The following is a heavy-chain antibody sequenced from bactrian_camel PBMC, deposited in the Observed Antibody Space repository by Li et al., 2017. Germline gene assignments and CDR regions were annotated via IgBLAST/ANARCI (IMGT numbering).Heavy chain of an antibody. V-gene: IGHV3S60*01. CDR1: GFAFPDSD. CDR3: TANRGRIRIRKSFPRCGSGTRVGF. Sequence: HVQLVESGGGLVQPGGSLRLSCAASGFAFPDSDMGWYRQAPGNECELVSTISRDGSTYQADSVKGRFTISQSVDKNTVYLQMNDLKSQDTAVYYCTANRGRIRIRKSFPRCGSGTRVGFWAQGTQVTVS. J-gene: IGHJ6*01. D-gene: IGHD7*01. CDR2: ISRDGST.